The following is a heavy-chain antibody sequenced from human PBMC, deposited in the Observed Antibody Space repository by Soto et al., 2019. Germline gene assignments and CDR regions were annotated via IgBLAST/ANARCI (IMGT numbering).Heavy chain of an antibody. D-gene: IGHD3-9*01. CDR1: GFTFSSYS. Sequence: EVQLVESGGGLVHPGGSLRLSCAACGFTFSSYSMHWVRQSPGKGLVWVSHIKTDGSDTHYADSVRGRFTISRDNAKNTLYLQMNSLRDEDTAVYYCARPRTSDWAYDIWGQGTMVIVSS. CDR3: ARPRTSDWAYDI. CDR2: IKTDGSDT. J-gene: IGHJ3*02. V-gene: IGHV3-74*01.